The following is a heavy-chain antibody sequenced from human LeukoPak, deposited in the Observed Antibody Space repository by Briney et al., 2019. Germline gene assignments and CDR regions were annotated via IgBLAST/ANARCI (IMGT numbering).Heavy chain of an antibody. Sequence: ASVKVSCKVSGYTLTELSMHWVRQAPGKGLEWMGGFDPEDGETIYAQKLQGRVTMTEDTSTDTAYMELSSLRSEDTAVYYCAPVVGATYYFDYWGQGTLVTVSS. D-gene: IGHD1-26*01. J-gene: IGHJ4*02. CDR1: GYTLTELS. CDR2: FDPEDGET. V-gene: IGHV1-24*01. CDR3: APVVGATYYFDY.